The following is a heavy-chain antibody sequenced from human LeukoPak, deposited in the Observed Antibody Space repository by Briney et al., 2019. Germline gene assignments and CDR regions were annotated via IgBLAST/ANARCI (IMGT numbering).Heavy chain of an antibody. V-gene: IGHV3-30-3*01. CDR3: AGEWFGSFDY. D-gene: IGHD3-10*01. CDR1: GFTFSSYA. Sequence: GRSLRLSCAASGFTFSSYAMHWVLQAPGKGLEWVAVISYDGSNKYYADSVKGRFTISRDNSKNTLYLQMNSLRAEDTAVYYCAGEWFGSFDYWGQGTLVTVSS. J-gene: IGHJ4*02. CDR2: ISYDGSNK.